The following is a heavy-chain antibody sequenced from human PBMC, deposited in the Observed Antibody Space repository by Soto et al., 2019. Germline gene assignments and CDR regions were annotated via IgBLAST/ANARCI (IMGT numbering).Heavy chain of an antibody. Sequence: EVQLLESGGGLVQPGGSLRLSCAASGFTFSSYAMSWVRQAPGKGLEWVSAISGSGGSTYYADPVKGRLTISRDNSKNTLYLQMNSLRAEDTAVYYCAKFFSFGYGTYYFDYWGQGTLVTVSS. D-gene: IGHD5-18*01. CDR1: GFTFSSYA. V-gene: IGHV3-23*01. J-gene: IGHJ4*02. CDR3: AKFFSFGYGTYYFDY. CDR2: ISGSGGST.